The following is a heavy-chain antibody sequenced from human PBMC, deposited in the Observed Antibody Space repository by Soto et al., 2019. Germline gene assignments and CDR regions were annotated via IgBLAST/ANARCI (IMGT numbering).Heavy chain of an antibody. D-gene: IGHD2-8*01. J-gene: IGHJ4*02. CDR1: GYTFSGYY. CDR3: RVTGVSEVDY. Sequence: GASVQVSCKASGYTFSGYYIHWVRQAPGHGLESMGWINPNSGGTNYAQKFQGRVTMTTDTSIRTAYMEVSSLRSDDTAVYYCRVTGVSEVDYWGQGTLVTVSS. V-gene: IGHV1-2*02. CDR2: INPNSGGT.